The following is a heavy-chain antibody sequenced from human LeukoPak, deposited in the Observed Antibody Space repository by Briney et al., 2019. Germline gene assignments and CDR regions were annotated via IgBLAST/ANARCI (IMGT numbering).Heavy chain of an antibody. CDR1: GFTFNTYW. D-gene: IGHD2-21*02. Sequence: GGSLRLSCAASGFTFNTYWMSWVRQAPGKGLEWVANIKQDGSGKYYVDSVKGRLTISRDDAKNSLYLQMNSLRAEDTAVYFCARGVTPDYWGQGALVTVSS. CDR2: IKQDGSGK. V-gene: IGHV3-7*01. CDR3: ARGVTPDY. J-gene: IGHJ4*02.